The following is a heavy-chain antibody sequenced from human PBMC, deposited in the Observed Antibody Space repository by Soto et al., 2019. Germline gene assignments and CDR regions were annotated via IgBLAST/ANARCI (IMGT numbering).Heavy chain of an antibody. D-gene: IGHD6-19*01. CDR2: IYSGGST. V-gene: IGHV3-66*01. Sequence: EVQLVESGGGLVQPGGSLRLSCAASGFTVSSNYMSWVRQAPGKGLEWVSVIYSGGSTYYADSVKGRFTISRDNSKNTLYLQMNSLRAEDTAVYYCARDPTVAAPEAFDIWGQGTMVTVSS. J-gene: IGHJ3*02. CDR1: GFTVSSNY. CDR3: ARDPTVAAPEAFDI.